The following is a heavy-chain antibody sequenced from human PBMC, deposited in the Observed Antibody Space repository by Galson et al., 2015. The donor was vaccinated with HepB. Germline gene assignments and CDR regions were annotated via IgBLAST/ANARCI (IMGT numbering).Heavy chain of an antibody. V-gene: IGHV3-30-3*01. Sequence: SLRLSCAASGFTFSSYAMHWVRQAPGKGLEWVAVISYDGSNKYYADSVKGRFTISRDNSKNTLYLQMNSLRAEDTAVYYCAREGSIAALNYYYGMDVWGQGTTVTVSS. CDR3: AREGSIAALNYYYGMDV. CDR2: ISYDGSNK. CDR1: GFTFSSYA. D-gene: IGHD6-6*01. J-gene: IGHJ6*02.